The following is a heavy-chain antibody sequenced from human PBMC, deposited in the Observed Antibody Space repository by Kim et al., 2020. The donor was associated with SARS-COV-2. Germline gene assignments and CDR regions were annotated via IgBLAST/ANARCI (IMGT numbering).Heavy chain of an antibody. D-gene: IGHD6-25*01. J-gene: IGHJ6*02. CDR2: IYPGDSDT. CDR1: GYSFTSYW. CDR3: ARHLIAAEGGNYYSDGMDA. V-gene: IGHV5-51*01. Sequence: GESLKISCKGSGYSFTSYWIGWVRQMPGKGLEWMGIIYPGDSDTRYSPSFQGQVTISADKSISTAYLQWSSLKASDTAMYYCARHLIAAEGGNYYSDGMDAWGQGTTVTVSS.